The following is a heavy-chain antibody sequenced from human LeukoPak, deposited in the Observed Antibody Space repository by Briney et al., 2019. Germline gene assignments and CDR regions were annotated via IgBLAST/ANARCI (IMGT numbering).Heavy chain of an antibody. V-gene: IGHV4-39*01. CDR2: IYYSGST. CDR3: ASPRNYDFWSGWEGYYFDY. D-gene: IGHD3-3*01. Sequence: PSETLSLTCTVSGGSISSSSYYWGWIRQPPGKGLEWIGSIYYSGSTYYNPSLKSRVTISVDTSRNQFSLKLSSVIAADTAVYYCASPRNYDFWSGWEGYYFDYWGQGTLVTVSS. J-gene: IGHJ4*02. CDR1: GGSISSSSYY.